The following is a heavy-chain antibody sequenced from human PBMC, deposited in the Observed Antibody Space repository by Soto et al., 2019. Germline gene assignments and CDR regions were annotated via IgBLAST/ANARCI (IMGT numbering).Heavy chain of an antibody. Sequence: SETLSLTCTVSGGSISSYYWSWIRQPPGKGLEWIGYIYYSGSTNYNPSLKSRVTISVDTSKNQFSLKLSSVTAADTAVYYCAGDKGYCSGGSCYPLNWFDPWGQGTLVTVSS. J-gene: IGHJ5*02. CDR3: AGDKGYCSGGSCYPLNWFDP. V-gene: IGHV4-59*01. CDR2: IYYSGST. CDR1: GGSISSYY. D-gene: IGHD2-15*01.